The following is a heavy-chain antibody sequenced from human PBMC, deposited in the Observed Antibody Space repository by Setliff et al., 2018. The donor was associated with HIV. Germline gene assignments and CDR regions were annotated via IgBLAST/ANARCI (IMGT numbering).Heavy chain of an antibody. CDR2: VHYSGNT. J-gene: IGHJ6*03. V-gene: IGHV4-39*02. Sequence: PSETLSLTCTLFGGSISTDTYYWAWIRQPPGKGLEWIGNVHYSGNTYYTSSLQSRVIISADTSKSQFYLRLSSVTAADTGVYYCARVRGYSSSSRDFYYHNMEVWGKGTTVTVSS. D-gene: IGHD6-6*01. CDR3: ARVRGYSSSSRDFYYHNMEV. CDR1: GGSISTDTYY.